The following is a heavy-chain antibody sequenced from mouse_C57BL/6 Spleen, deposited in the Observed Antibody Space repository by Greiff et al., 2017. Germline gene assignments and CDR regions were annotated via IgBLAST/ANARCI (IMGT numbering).Heavy chain of an antibody. CDR3: ARIYDYDSAMDY. D-gene: IGHD2-4*01. CDR1: GFTFSSYG. CDR2: ISSGGSYT. J-gene: IGHJ4*01. Sequence: EVQGVESGGDLVKPGGSLKLSCAASGFTFSSYGMSWVRQTPDKRLEWVATISSGGSYTYYPDSVKGRFTISRDNARNNLYLQMSSLKSEDTAMYYCARIYDYDSAMDYWGQGTSVTVSS. V-gene: IGHV5-6*01.